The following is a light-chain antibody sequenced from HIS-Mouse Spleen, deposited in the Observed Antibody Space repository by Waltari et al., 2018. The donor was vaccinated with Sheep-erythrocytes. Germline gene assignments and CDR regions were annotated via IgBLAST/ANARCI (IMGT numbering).Light chain of an antibody. CDR3: CSYAGSYNHV. CDR1: SSHVGGYNY. Sequence: QSALTQPRPVSGSPGQSVTISCTGTSSHVGGYNYVPWYQHYPGKAPKLMIYDVSKRPSGVPDRFSGSKSGNTASLTISGLQAEDEADYYCCSYAGSYNHVFATGTKVTVL. V-gene: IGLV2-11*01. CDR2: DVS. J-gene: IGLJ1*01.